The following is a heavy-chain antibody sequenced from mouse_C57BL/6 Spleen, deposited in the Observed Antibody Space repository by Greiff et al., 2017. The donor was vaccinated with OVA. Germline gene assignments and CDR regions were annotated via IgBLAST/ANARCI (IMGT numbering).Heavy chain of an antibody. CDR2: ISSGSSTI. CDR3: GRGIYDGYYFDY. D-gene: IGHD2-3*01. CDR1: GFTFSDYG. V-gene: IGHV5-17*01. Sequence: EVKLVESGGGLVKPGGSLKLSCAASGFTFSDYGMHWVRQAPEKGLEWVAYISSGSSTIYYADTVKSRFTISRDNAKNNLFLQMTSLRSEDTAMYYCGRGIYDGYYFDYWGQGTTLTVSS. J-gene: IGHJ2*01.